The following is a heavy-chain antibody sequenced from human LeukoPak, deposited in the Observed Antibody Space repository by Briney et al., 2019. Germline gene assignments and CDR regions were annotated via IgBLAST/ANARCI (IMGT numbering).Heavy chain of an antibody. CDR3: AREMGITGTTGYYYYYGMDV. Sequence: GGSLRLSCAASGFTFSSYAMSWVRQAPGKGLEWVSHISGSGDNTNYADSVKGRSTISRDNSKNTLYLQMNSLRAEDTAVYYCAREMGITGTTGYYYYYGMDVWGQGTTVTVSS. V-gene: IGHV3-23*01. J-gene: IGHJ6*02. D-gene: IGHD1-7*01. CDR2: ISGSGDNT. CDR1: GFTFSSYA.